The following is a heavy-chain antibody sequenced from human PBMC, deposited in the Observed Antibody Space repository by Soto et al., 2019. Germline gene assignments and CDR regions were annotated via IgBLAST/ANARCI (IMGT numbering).Heavy chain of an antibody. CDR2: IGRVSTYI. D-gene: IGHD3-10*01. CDR1: GFPFSSFS. Sequence: QLVGSGGGLVKPGGSLRLSCVASGFPFSSFSLNWIRQAPGKGLEWVSSIGRVSTYIYYADSVRGRFTVSRDNAKNSVYLQMNGLTAEDLGIYYCARVTAGSGSYQIDLWGQGTLVTVSS. V-gene: IGHV3-21*02. CDR3: ARVTAGSGSYQIDL. J-gene: IGHJ4*02.